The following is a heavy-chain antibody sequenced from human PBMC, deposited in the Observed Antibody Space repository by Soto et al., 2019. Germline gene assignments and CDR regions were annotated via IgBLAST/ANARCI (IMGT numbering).Heavy chain of an antibody. CDR2: ISGSGGST. J-gene: IGHJ4*02. CDR1: GFTFSSYA. V-gene: IGHV3-23*01. Sequence: EVQLLESGGGLVQPGGSLRLSCAASGFTFSSYAMSWVRQAPGKGLEWVSAISGSGGSTYYADSVKGRFTNSRDNSKNTLYLQMNSLRAEDTAVYYCAKDTGYCSGGSCYFDYWGQGTLVTVSS. CDR3: AKDTGYCSGGSCYFDY. D-gene: IGHD2-15*01.